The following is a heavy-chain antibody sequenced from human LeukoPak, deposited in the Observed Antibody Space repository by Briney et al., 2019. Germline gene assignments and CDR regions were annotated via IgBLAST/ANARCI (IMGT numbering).Heavy chain of an antibody. J-gene: IGHJ4*02. D-gene: IGHD3-16*01. V-gene: IGHV4-59*01. Sequence: SETLSLTCTVSGGSISSYYWSWIRQPPGKGLEWIGYIYYSGSTNYNPSLKSRVTISADTSKNQFSLKLSSVTAADTAVYYCARDRLRGGYVDYWGQGTLVTVSS. CDR1: GGSISSYY. CDR2: IYYSGST. CDR3: ARDRLRGGYVDY.